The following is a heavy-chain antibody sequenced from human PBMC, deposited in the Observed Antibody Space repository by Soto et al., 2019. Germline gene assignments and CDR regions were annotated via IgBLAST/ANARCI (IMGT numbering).Heavy chain of an antibody. CDR3: GKGSPLNWYYFDY. J-gene: IGHJ4*02. D-gene: IGHD1-1*01. CDR2: IIGSGGST. V-gene: IGHV3-23*01. CDR1: GVTFSSYA. Sequence: GGSVRLSCAASGVTFSSYAMTWVRQAPGKGLEWVSTIIGSGGSTYYADSVKGRFTISRDNSKNTLYLQMNSLRAEGTAVYYCGKGSPLNWYYFDYWGQGTLVTVSS.